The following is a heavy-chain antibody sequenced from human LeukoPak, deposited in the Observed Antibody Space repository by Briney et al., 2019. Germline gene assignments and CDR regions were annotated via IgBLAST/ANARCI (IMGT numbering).Heavy chain of an antibody. CDR3: ARHTNSGYDQNTYYYYDMDV. CDR2: ANNSGTT. D-gene: IGHD5-12*01. V-gene: IGHV4-34*01. J-gene: IGHJ6*02. Sequence: SVTLSLTCAVYGGSFSGYYWSWIRQPPGKGLEWIGEANNSGTTNYNPSLKSRVTISVDTSKNQFSLKLSSVTAADTAVYYCARHTNSGYDQNTYYYYDMDVWGQGTTVTVFS. CDR1: GGSFSGYY.